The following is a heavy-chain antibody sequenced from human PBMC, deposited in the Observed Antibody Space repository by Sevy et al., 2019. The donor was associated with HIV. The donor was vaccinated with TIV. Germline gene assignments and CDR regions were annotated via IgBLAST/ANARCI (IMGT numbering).Heavy chain of an antibody. CDR2: IDSGGST. D-gene: IGHD3-22*01. J-gene: IGHJ6*02. CDR1: GFTFSSFF. CDR3: ARDRYYDASGYYYYYYGMDV. Sequence: GGSLRLSCAASGFTFSSFFMHWVRQAPGKGLEWVSLIDSGGSTYYADSVKGRFTISRDNAKNTLYLQMNPLRAEDTAVYFCARDRYYDASGYYYYYYGMDVWGQGTTVTVSS. V-gene: IGHV3-66*01.